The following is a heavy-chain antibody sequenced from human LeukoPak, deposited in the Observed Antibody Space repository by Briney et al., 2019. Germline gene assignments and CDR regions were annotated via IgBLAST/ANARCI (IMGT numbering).Heavy chain of an antibody. J-gene: IGHJ5*02. D-gene: IGHD3-10*01. V-gene: IGHV4-34*01. CDR2: INHSGST. CDR1: GGSFSGYY. CDR3: ARGGRSITMVRGVIITRWFDP. Sequence: SESLSLTCAVYGGSFSGYYWSWIRQPPGKGLEWIGEINHSGSTNYNPSLKSRVTISVDTSKNQFSLKLSSVTAADTAVYYCARGGRSITMVRGVIITRWFDPWGQGTLVTVSS.